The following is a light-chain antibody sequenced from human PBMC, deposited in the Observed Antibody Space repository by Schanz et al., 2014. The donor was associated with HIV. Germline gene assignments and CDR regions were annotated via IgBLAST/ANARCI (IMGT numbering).Light chain of an antibody. CDR3: QQYNNWPRT. Sequence: EIVLTQSPGTLSLSPGERATLSCRASQSVSAGYLAWYQQKPGQAPRLVIYGASTRATDVPARFSAKGSGTEFTLTISSLQSEDFALYYCQQYNNWPRTFGQGTKVEIK. V-gene: IGKV3-15*01. J-gene: IGKJ1*01. CDR2: GAS. CDR1: QSVSAGY.